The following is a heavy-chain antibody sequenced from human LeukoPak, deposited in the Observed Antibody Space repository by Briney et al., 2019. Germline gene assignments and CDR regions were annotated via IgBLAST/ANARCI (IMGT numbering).Heavy chain of an antibody. Sequence: ASVTVSCTASGYTFTGYYMHWVRQAPGQGLEWMGWINPNSGGTNYAQKFQGRVTMTRDTSISTAYMELSRLRSDDTAVYYCARNSGYDFRYYYYYMDVWGKGTTVTVSS. CDR2: INPNSGGT. CDR1: GYTFTGYY. J-gene: IGHJ6*03. V-gene: IGHV1-2*02. D-gene: IGHD5-12*01. CDR3: ARNSGYDFRYYYYYMDV.